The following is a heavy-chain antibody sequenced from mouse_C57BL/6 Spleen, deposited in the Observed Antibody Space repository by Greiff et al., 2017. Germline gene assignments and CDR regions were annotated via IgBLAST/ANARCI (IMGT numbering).Heavy chain of an antibody. CDR2: IWWDDNK. CDR1: GLSLSPFVMG. J-gene: IGHJ2*01. V-gene: IGHV8-8*01. CDR3: ARNDPANYFDY. Sequence: QVTLKVFGPGIWQPSPTLSLTCSFSGLSLSPFVMGVGRILQPSGKGLEWLAHIWWDDNKYYNPALKSRITISQDTSKNQVFLQIDNVDTADTATYYCARNDPANYFDYWGQGTTLTVSS. D-gene: IGHD2-3*01.